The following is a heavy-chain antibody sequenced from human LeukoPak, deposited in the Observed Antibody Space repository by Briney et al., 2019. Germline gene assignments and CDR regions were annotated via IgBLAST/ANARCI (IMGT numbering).Heavy chain of an antibody. Sequence: PSETLSLTCTVSGCSISSYYWSWIRQPPGKGLEWIGYIYHSGSTNYNPSLKSRVTISVDTSKNQFSLKLSSVTAADTAVYYCARDMWHILEATTIHYHGMDVWGQGTTVTVSS. CDR1: GCSISSYY. D-gene: IGHD1-26*01. V-gene: IGHV4-59*01. J-gene: IGHJ6*02. CDR3: ARDMWHILEATTIHYHGMDV. CDR2: IYHSGST.